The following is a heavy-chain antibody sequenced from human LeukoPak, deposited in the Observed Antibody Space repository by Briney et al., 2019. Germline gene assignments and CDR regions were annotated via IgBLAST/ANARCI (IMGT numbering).Heavy chain of an antibody. D-gene: IGHD6-6*01. Sequence: ASVKVSCKASGYTLNSYYMYWVRQVHGQGLLWMGIINPSGGRTSSAEKFHGRVNMSRDASTSTVYMELSSLRSEDTAVYYCARAPHLAAPLDYWGQGTLVTVTS. CDR3: ARAPHLAAPLDY. CDR2: INPSGGRT. CDR1: GYTLNSYY. J-gene: IGHJ4*02. V-gene: IGHV1-46*02.